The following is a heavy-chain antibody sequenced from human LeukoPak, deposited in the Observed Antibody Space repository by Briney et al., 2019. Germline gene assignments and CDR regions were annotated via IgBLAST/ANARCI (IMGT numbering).Heavy chain of an antibody. Sequence: KPSETLSPTATFSVASISSAIYYCGWIRQPQGKGLEWIGSIYHSGSTYYNPSLKSRVTLSVETSKNQFSLKLSSVTAADTAVYYCAGSTYDNWFDPWGQGTLVTVSS. CDR3: AGSTYDNWFDP. J-gene: IGHJ5*02. CDR1: VASISSAIYY. V-gene: IGHV4-39*01. CDR2: IYHSGST. D-gene: IGHD2-8*01.